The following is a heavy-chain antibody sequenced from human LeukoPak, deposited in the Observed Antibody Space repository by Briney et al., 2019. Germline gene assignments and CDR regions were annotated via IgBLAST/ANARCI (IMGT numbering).Heavy chain of an antibody. V-gene: IGHV3-11*04. CDR3: VGSGYYYAAPYFAFDI. CDR2: ISSSGTTI. CDR1: RFTFSDYY. Sequence: PGGSLRLSCAASRFTFSDYYMSWIRQAPGKGLEWVAYISSSGTTIYYADSVKGRFTISRDNAKNTLYLQMNSLRAEDTAVYYCVGSGYYYAAPYFAFDIWGQGTMVTVSS. D-gene: IGHD3-22*01. J-gene: IGHJ3*02.